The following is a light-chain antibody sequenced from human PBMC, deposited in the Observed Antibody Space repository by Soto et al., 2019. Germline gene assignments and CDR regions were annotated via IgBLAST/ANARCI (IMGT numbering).Light chain of an antibody. J-gene: IGKJ2*01. CDR3: QQYGSSPPMYT. CDR2: GAS. CDR1: RNIDTY. Sequence: DIQMTQSPSSLSASFGDRVTLTCRASRNIDTYLNWYQQKPGTAPKLLMYGASSLHSGVPSRFSGSGSGTDFTLTISRLEPEDFAVYYCQQYGSSPPMYTFGQGTKLEIK. V-gene: IGKV1-39*01.